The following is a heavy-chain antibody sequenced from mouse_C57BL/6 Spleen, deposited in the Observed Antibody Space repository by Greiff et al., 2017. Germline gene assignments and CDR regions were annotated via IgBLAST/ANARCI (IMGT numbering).Heavy chain of an antibody. D-gene: IGHD4-1*01. Sequence: EVQGVESEGGLVQPGSSMKLSCTASGYTFSDYYMAWFRQVPEKGLEWVANINYVGSSTYYLDSLKSRFIISRDTSKNMLYLQMSSLKSEDTATYYCARDNWYYWYFDVWGTGTTVTVSS. V-gene: IGHV5-16*01. CDR3: ARDNWYYWYFDV. CDR1: GYTFSDYY. J-gene: IGHJ1*03. CDR2: INYVGSST.